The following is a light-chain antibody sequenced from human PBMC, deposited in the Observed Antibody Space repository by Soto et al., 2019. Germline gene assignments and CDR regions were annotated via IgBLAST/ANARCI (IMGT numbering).Light chain of an antibody. CDR3: LQYHNLWA. Sequence: GDSVTIPCRASQTISTWMAWYQQKPGKAPKLLVYDASTLQSGVPSRFSGSGSGTEFTLTISSLQPEDFAVYSCLQYHNLWAFGQGTKVDIK. J-gene: IGKJ1*01. V-gene: IGKV1-5*01. CDR1: QTISTW. CDR2: DAS.